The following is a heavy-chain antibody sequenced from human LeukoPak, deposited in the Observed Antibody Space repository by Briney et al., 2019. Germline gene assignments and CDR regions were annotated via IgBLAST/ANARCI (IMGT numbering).Heavy chain of an antibody. CDR3: ARAPRFRLVGVPKGPFDP. V-gene: IGHV3-11*01. D-gene: IGHD3-10*01. CDR1: GFTFSPYG. J-gene: IGHJ5*02. Sequence: GESLRLSCAASGFTFSPYGMNWIRQAPGKGLEWISYISRSASIIHYADSVKGRFTISRDNAKNSLYLQMNSLRAEDTAVYYCARAPRFRLVGVPKGPFDPWGQGTLVTVSS. CDR2: ISRSASII.